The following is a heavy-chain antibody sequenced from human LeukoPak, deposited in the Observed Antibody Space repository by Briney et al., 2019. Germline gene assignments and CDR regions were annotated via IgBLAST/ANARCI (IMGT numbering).Heavy chain of an antibody. Sequence: GASVKVSCKVSGYTLTELSMHWVRQAPGKGLEWMGGFDPEDGETICAQKFQGRVTMTEDTSTDTAYMELSSLRSEDTAVYYCATDLFLVTAIVNWGQGTLVTVSS. D-gene: IGHD2-21*02. CDR3: ATDLFLVTAIVN. J-gene: IGHJ4*02. V-gene: IGHV1-24*01. CDR1: GYTLTELS. CDR2: FDPEDGET.